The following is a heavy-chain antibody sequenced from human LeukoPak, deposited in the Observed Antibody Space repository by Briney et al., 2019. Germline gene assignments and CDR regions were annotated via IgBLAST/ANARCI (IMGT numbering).Heavy chain of an antibody. D-gene: IGHD3-22*01. CDR1: GFTLDDYT. CDR3: AKDIGDSIGYNYFDS. J-gene: IGHJ4*02. Sequence: TGGSLSLSCAASGFTLDDYTMHWVRRAPGKGLEWVSVISWHGSTTKYADSVRGRFTISRDNRKNSLSLQMDSLRPEDTALYYCAKDIGDSIGYNYFDSWGQGTLVTVSS. CDR2: ISWHGSTT. V-gene: IGHV3-43*01.